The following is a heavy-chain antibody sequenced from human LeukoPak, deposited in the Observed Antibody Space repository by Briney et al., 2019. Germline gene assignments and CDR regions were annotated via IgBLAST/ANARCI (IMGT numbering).Heavy chain of an antibody. Sequence: PSETLSLTRTVSGGSISSSSYYWGWIRQPPGKGLEWIGSIYYSGSTYYNPSPKSRVTISVDTSKNQFSLKLSSVTAADTTVYYCARHVSDDDILTGYLGGDWFDPWGQGTLVTVSS. CDR2: IYYSGST. CDR1: GGSISSSSYY. J-gene: IGHJ5*02. CDR3: ARHVSDDDILTGYLGGDWFDP. V-gene: IGHV4-39*01. D-gene: IGHD3-9*01.